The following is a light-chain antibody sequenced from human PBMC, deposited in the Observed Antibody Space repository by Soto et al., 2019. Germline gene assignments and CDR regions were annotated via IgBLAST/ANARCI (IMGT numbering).Light chain of an antibody. J-gene: IGLJ2*01. CDR1: SSDVGNYNY. CDR2: EVS. CDR3: SSYTSSSTRVV. Sequence: QSALTQPASVSGSPGQSITISCTGTSSDVGNYNYVSWYQQHPGKAPKLMIYEVSNRPSGVSNRFSGSKSVETASLTISGLQAEDEADYYCSSYTSSSTRVVFGGGTKLTVL. V-gene: IGLV2-14*01.